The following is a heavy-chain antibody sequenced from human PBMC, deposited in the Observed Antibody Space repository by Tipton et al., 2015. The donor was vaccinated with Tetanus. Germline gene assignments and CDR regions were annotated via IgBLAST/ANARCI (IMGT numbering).Heavy chain of an antibody. CDR1: GEALVRGGYY. Sequence: GEALVRGGYYWTWIRHLPGKGLEWIGYIYHTGAAHYNPSLKSRVTLSVDMSKNQFFLKMISMTAADTAVYFCARGWGSSWYYFDYWGQGILVTVSS. J-gene: IGHJ4*02. CDR2: IYHTGAA. D-gene: IGHD6-13*01. V-gene: IGHV4-31*02. CDR3: ARGWGSSWYYFDY.